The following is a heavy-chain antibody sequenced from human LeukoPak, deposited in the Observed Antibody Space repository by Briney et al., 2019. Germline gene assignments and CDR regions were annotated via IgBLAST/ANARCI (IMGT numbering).Heavy chain of an antibody. Sequence: SETLSLTCAVYGGSFSDYYWTWIRQPPGKGLEWIGEINHSGNTKYNPSLKSRVTISADTSRNQFSLKLSSVTAADTAVYYCARCGGYDYLDDYWGQGTLVTDSS. V-gene: IGHV4-34*01. J-gene: IGHJ4*02. D-gene: IGHD2-21*01. CDR3: ARCGGYDYLDDY. CDR1: GGSFSDYY. CDR2: INHSGNT.